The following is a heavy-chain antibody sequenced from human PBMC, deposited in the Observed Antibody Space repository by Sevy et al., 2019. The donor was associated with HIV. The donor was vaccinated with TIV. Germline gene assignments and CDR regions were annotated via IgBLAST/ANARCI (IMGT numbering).Heavy chain of an antibody. Sequence: GGSLRLSCAASGFTFSKYSMSWVRQPPGKGLEWVSTLSFGCGEINYADSVKGRFPISRDNTKSSGYLQMNNLRPEDTAVYYCAREGCTKPHDYWGQGTLVTVSS. V-gene: IGHV3-23*01. CDR3: AREGCTKPHDY. CDR2: LSFGCGEI. J-gene: IGHJ4*02. D-gene: IGHD2-8*01. CDR1: GFTFSKYS.